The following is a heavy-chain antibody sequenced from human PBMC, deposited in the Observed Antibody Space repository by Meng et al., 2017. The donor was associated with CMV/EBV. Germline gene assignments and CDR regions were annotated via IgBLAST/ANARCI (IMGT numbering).Heavy chain of an antibody. Sequence: ESLKISCTVSGGSISSSSYYWGWIRQPPGKGLEWIGSIYYSGSTYYNPSLKSRVTISVDTSKNQFSLKLSSVTAADTAVYYCARHRQQLILHAFDIWGQGTMVTVS. CDR1: GGSISSSSYY. CDR3: ARHRQQLILHAFDI. D-gene: IGHD6-13*01. J-gene: IGHJ3*02. V-gene: IGHV4-39*01. CDR2: IYYSGST.